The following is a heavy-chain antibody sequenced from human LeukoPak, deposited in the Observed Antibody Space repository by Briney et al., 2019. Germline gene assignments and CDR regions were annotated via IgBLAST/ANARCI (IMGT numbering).Heavy chain of an antibody. CDR3: ARGGLGSAAKYYYYYYMDV. CDR1: GFTSSSYW. Sequence: GGSLRLSCAASGFTSSSYWMSWVRQAPGKGLEWVANIKQDGSEKYYVDSVKGRFTISRDNAKNSLYLQMNSLRAEDTAVYYCARGGLGSAAKYYYYYYMDVWGKGTTVTVSS. CDR2: IKQDGSEK. D-gene: IGHD6-25*01. J-gene: IGHJ6*03. V-gene: IGHV3-7*01.